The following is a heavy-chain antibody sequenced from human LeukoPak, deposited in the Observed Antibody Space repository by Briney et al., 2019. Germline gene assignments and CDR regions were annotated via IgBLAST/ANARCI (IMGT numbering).Heavy chain of an antibody. D-gene: IGHD5-24*01. V-gene: IGHV3-30-3*01. CDR3: ECDGMGFDF. J-gene: IGHJ4*02. CDR1: GFSFDSYA. CDR2: IIYDGSKE. Sequence: GGSLRLSCAASGFSFDSYAMHWVRQAPGKGLEWVAGIIYDGSKEFYADAVKGRFTISRDNSKNILYLQMNSLGEGDTAVYHCECDGMGFDFWGRGTLVTVSS.